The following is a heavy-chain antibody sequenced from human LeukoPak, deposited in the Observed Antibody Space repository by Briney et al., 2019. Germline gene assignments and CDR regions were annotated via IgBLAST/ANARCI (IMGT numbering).Heavy chain of an antibody. D-gene: IGHD1-1*01. CDR2: IYHSGST. J-gene: IGHJ4*02. V-gene: IGHV4-38-2*01. Sequence: SETLSLTCAVSGCSISSGYYWGWIRQPPGKGLEWIGSIYHSGSTYYNPSLKSRVTISVDTSKNQFSLKLSSVTAADTAVYYCARPHGTTGMGVFGYWGQGTLVTVSS. CDR3: ARPHGTTGMGVFGY. CDR1: GCSISSGYY.